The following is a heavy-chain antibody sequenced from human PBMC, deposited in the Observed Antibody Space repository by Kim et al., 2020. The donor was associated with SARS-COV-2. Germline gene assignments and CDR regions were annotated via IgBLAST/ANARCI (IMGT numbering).Heavy chain of an antibody. J-gene: IGHJ4*02. D-gene: IGHD2-21*02. CDR3: ATCGGDCYTIDY. V-gene: IGHV3-7*01. Sequence: YVDPVKGRFTISRDNAKKSLYLQMTSLRVEDTAVYYCATCGGDCYTIDYWGQGTLVTVSS.